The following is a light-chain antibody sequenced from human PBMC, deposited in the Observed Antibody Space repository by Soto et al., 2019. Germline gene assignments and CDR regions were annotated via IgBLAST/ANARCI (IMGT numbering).Light chain of an antibody. CDR1: QGISSY. CDR3: QQYYSYPIP. CDR2: AAS. Sequence: SQMIQSPSTLSASVGDRVTITCRASQGISSYLAWYQQKPGKAPKLLIYAASTLQSGVPSRFSGSGSGTDFTLTISCLQSEDFATYYCQQYYSYPIPFGQGTRLEIK. V-gene: IGKV1-8*01. J-gene: IGKJ5*01.